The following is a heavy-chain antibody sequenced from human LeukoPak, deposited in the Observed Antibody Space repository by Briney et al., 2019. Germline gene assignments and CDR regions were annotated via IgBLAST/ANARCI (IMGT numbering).Heavy chain of an antibody. D-gene: IGHD3-22*01. V-gene: IGHV3-7*05. Sequence: GGSLRLSCAASGFTFSSFWMSWVRQAPGKGLEWVANIKQDGSETYYVDSVKGRFTFSRDNAKNSLYLQMNSLRAEDTALYYCAKKTYYYDTSNLGWFDPWGQGTLVTVSS. CDR1: GFTFSSFW. CDR2: IKQDGSET. J-gene: IGHJ5*02. CDR3: AKKTYYYDTSNLGWFDP.